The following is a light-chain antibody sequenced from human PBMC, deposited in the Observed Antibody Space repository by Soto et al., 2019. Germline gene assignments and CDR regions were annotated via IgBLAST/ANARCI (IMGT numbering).Light chain of an antibody. CDR2: VGS. CDR3: HCQEFPTSRVYT. J-gene: IGKJ2*01. V-gene: IGKV3-20*01. CDR1: QSLRSSY. Sequence: IVLTQSPGTLSLSPGETATLSCRASQSLRSSYVAWYQQRAGQAPRLLIYVGSSRATGFPDKFSGSGAGTDFTLTISRLDPEDSAVYYCHCQEFPTSRVYTFGQGTRLEIK.